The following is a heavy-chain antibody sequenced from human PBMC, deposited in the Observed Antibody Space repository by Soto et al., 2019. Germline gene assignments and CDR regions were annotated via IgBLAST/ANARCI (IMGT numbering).Heavy chain of an antibody. Sequence: QVQLQESGPGLVKPSETLSLTCTVSGGSISSHYWNWIRQPPGKGLEWIGYIYYNGMTNYNPSLTSRVTISLDTSKNQFSLQLNSLTAADTAVYYCARGPPMVPYNWFDPWGQGILVTVSS. CDR2: IYYNGMT. CDR3: ARGPPMVPYNWFDP. J-gene: IGHJ5*02. CDR1: GGSISSHY. D-gene: IGHD3-10*01. V-gene: IGHV4-59*11.